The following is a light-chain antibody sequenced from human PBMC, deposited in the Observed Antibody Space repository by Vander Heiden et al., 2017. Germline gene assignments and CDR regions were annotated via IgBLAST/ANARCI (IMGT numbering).Light chain of an antibody. CDR2: DAT. Sequence: QMTQSPSSLSASVGDRVTIACRASQDIRSDLGWYQQRPGKAPKLLIYDATRLQSGVPSRFSGRGSGTDFTLTISSLHSEDFATYYCLQDYNYPFTFGPGTKVEIK. J-gene: IGKJ3*01. CDR1: QDIRSD. V-gene: IGKV1-6*02. CDR3: LQDYNYPFT.